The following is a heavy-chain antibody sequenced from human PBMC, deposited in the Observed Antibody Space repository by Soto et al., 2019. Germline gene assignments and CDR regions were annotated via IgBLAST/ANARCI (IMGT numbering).Heavy chain of an antibody. CDR2: IYYSGST. CDR3: ARDATLGYSVI. D-gene: IGHD6-13*01. CDR1: GGSISSGGYY. J-gene: IGHJ3*02. V-gene: IGHV4-61*08. Sequence: SETLSLTCTVSGGSISSGGYYWSWIRQHPGKGLEWIGYIYYSGSTNYNPSLKSRVTISVDTSKNQFSLKLSSVTAADTAVYYCARDATLGYSVIWGQGTMVTVSS.